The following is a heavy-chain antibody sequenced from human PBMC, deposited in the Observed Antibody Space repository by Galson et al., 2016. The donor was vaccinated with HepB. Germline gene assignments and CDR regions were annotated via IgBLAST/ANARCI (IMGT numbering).Heavy chain of an antibody. Sequence: SVKVSCKASGYTVNGYYIHWVRHAPGQGLEWMGWINPNNGDTDYSQRFPGRITVTRDTSISTAYMELSRLTYDDTAVYYCTSPPYFYGSGSFHYWGQGTLVTVSS. CDR2: INPNNGDT. CDR1: GYTVNGYY. V-gene: IGHV1-2*02. J-gene: IGHJ4*02. CDR3: TSPPYFYGSGSFHY. D-gene: IGHD3-10*01.